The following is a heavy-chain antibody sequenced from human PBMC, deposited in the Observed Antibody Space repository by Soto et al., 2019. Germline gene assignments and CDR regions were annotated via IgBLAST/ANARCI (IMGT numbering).Heavy chain of an antibody. CDR3: AKGGYCSSTSCYAHNWFDP. V-gene: IGHV4-30-2*01. Sequence: PSETLSLTCAVSGGSISSGGYSWSWIRQPPGKGLEWIGYIYHSGSTYYNPSLKGRVTISVDKSKNQFSLKLSSVTAADTAVYYCAKGGYCSSTSCYAHNWFDPWGQGTLVTVSS. CDR1: GGSISSGGYS. J-gene: IGHJ5*02. CDR2: IYHSGST. D-gene: IGHD2-2*01.